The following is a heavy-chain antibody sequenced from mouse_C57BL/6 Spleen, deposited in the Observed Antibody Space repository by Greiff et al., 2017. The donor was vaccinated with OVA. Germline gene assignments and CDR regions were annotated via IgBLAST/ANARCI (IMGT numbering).Heavy chain of an antibody. CDR1: GYTFTDYY. Sequence: VQLKQSGPELVKPGASVKISCKASGYTFTDYYMNWVKQSHGKSLEWIGDINPNNGGTSYNQKFKGKATLTVDKSSSTAYMELRSLTSEDSAVYYCARFDDNYYGSSPWYFDVWGTGTTVTVSS. CDR2: INPNNGGT. J-gene: IGHJ1*03. CDR3: ARFDDNYYGSSPWYFDV. D-gene: IGHD1-1*01. V-gene: IGHV1-26*01.